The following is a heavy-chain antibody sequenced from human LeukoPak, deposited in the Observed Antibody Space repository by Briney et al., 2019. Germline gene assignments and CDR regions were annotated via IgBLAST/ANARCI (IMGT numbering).Heavy chain of an antibody. D-gene: IGHD6-19*01. V-gene: IGHV3-23*01. Sequence: PGGSLRLSCAASGFTFSSYAMSWVRQAPGKGLEWVSAISGSGGSTYYADSVKGRFTISKDNSKNTLYLQMNSLRAEDTAVYYCAKDESVAVATTIFDSWGQGTLVTVSS. CDR1: GFTFSSYA. J-gene: IGHJ4*02. CDR2: ISGSGGST. CDR3: AKDESVAVATTIFDS.